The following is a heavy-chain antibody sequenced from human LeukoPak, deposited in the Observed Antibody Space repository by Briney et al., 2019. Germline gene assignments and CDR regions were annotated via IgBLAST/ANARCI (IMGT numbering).Heavy chain of an antibody. CDR2: IYTSGST. J-gene: IGHJ4*02. D-gene: IGHD1-26*01. CDR3: ARAGSGSMRYFDY. Sequence: SETLSLTCSVSGGSVSSGSYYWSWIRQPAGKGLEWIGRIYTSGSTNYNPSLKSRVTISVDTSKSQFSLKLSSVTAADTAVYYCARAGSGSMRYFDYWGQGILVSVSS. V-gene: IGHV4-61*02. CDR1: GGSVSSGSYY.